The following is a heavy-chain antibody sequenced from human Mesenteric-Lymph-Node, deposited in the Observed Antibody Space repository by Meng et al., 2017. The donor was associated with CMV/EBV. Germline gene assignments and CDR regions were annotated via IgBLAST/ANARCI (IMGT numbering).Heavy chain of an antibody. J-gene: IGHJ6*02. CDR3: ARDRARFGMDV. CDR1: EFTFSSDS. Sequence: GGSLRLSCAASEFTFSSDSMSWVRQAPGKGLEWVSSISSTSNYIYYADSVKGRFTISRDNAKNSLFLQMNSLRAEDAAMYYCARDRARFGMDVWGQGTTVTASS. V-gene: IGHV3-21*01. CDR2: ISSTSNYI. D-gene: IGHD3-10*01.